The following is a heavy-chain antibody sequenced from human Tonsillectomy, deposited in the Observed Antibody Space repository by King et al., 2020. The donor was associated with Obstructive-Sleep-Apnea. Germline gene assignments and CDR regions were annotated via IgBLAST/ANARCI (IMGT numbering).Heavy chain of an antibody. CDR2: ISSSSTYT. J-gene: IGHJ3*02. Sequence: VQLVESGGGLVKPGGSLRLSCAASGFTFSDYYMTWIRQAPGKGREWVSYISSSSTYTNYADSVKGGFTISRDNAKNSLVLQMNSLRAGDPGVYYCARGDILTGYFAFDIWGQGTMVTVSS. CDR3: ARGDILTGYFAFDI. D-gene: IGHD3-9*01. V-gene: IGHV3-11*06. CDR1: GFTFSDYY.